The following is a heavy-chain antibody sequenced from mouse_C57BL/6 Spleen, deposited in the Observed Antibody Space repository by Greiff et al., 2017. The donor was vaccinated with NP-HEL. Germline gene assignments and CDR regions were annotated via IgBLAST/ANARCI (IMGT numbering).Heavy chain of an antibody. CDR3: ARYYGSSYVGYFDV. CDR2: IYPGSGNT. J-gene: IGHJ1*03. D-gene: IGHD1-1*01. Sequence: VQLVESGPELVKPGASVKISCKASGYSFTSYYIHWVKQRPGQGLEWIGWIYPGSGNTKYNEKFKGKATLTADTSSSTAYMQLSSLTSEDSAVYYCARYYGSSYVGYFDVWGTGTTVTVSS. CDR1: GYSFTSYY. V-gene: IGHV1-66*01.